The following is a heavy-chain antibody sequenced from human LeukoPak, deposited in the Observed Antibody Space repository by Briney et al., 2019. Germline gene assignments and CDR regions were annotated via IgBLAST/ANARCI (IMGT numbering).Heavy chain of an antibody. J-gene: IGHJ4*02. CDR3: ASGAVAGKGWLDS. CDR1: GDSVSNNRAG. D-gene: IGHD6-19*01. CDR2: TYYRSNWYN. V-gene: IGHV6-1*01. Sequence: SQTLSLTCAISGDSVSNNRAGWNWIRQSPSRGLEWLGRTYYRSNWYNDYAVSVRSRITINPDTPKNQFSLHLNSVTPEDTAVYYCASGAVAGKGWLDSWGQGTLVTVSS.